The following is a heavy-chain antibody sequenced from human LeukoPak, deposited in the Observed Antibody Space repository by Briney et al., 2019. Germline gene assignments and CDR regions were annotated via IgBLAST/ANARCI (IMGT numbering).Heavy chain of an antibody. V-gene: IGHV4-4*07. D-gene: IGHD3-22*01. Sequence: SETLSLTCTVSGGSITSYYWSWIRQPAGKGLEWIGRIYTTGSTYYNPFPKSRVTMAVDTSKNQFSLRLSSVTAADTAVYYCARDGFYDSSGYYYNWVFDYWGQGTLVTVSS. CDR3: ARDGFYDSSGYYYNWVFDY. CDR1: GGSITSYY. CDR2: IYTTGST. J-gene: IGHJ4*02.